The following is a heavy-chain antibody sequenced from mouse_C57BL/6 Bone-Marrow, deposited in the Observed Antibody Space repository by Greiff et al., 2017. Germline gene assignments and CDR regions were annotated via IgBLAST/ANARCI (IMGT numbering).Heavy chain of an antibody. CDR1: GYTFTSYG. CDR2: IYPRSGNT. D-gene: IGHD1-1*01. Sequence: QVQLQQSGAELARPGASVKLSCKASGYTFTSYGISWVKQRTGQGLEWIGEIYPRSGNTYYNEKFKGKATLTADKSSSTAYMELRSLTSEDSAGYFCARADYDGTFDVWGTGTTVTVSS. J-gene: IGHJ1*03. CDR3: ARADYDGTFDV. V-gene: IGHV1-81*01.